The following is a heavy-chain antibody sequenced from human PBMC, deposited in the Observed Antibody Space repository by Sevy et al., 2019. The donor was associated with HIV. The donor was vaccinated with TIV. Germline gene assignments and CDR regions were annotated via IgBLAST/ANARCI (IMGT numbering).Heavy chain of an antibody. CDR3: AREGSPYDTYYYYYGMDV. CDR2: IKQDGSEK. J-gene: IGHJ6*02. Sequence: GSLRLSCAASGFTFNSYWMSWVRQAPGKGLEWVANIKQDGSEKYYVDSVKGRFTISRDNSQNSLFLQMNTLGAEDTAVYYCAREGSPYDTYYYYYGMDVWGQGTTVTVSS. D-gene: IGHD5-12*01. V-gene: IGHV3-7*01. CDR1: GFTFNSYW.